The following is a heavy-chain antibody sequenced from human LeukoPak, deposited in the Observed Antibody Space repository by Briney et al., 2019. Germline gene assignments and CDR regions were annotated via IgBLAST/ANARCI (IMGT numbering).Heavy chain of an antibody. J-gene: IGHJ3*02. CDR3: ARDPYWGYDYVWGSYRPPDDAFDI. D-gene: IGHD3-16*02. CDR1: GYTSTCYG. CDR2: ISAYNGNT. Sequence: GASVKASCKASGYTSTCYGISWERQAPGQGLEWMGWISAYNGNTNYAQKLQGRVTMTTDTSTSTAYMELRSLRSDDTAVYYCARDPYWGYDYVWGSYRPPDDAFDIWGQGTMVTVSS. V-gene: IGHV1-18*01.